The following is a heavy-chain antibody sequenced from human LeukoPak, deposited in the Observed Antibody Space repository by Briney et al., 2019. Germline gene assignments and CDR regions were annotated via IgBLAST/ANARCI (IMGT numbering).Heavy chain of an antibody. CDR1: VFTFSNYW. CDR2: INHLVNKI. V-gene: IGHV3-7*01. Sequence: GGSLRLACVASVFTFSNYWMSWVRQAPRQGREWVASINHLVNKIEYVDSVKGLFTISRDNAKNSVYLQMNSLRAEDTALYYCVNWRWAQSAFEHWGQGTRVTVSS. D-gene: IGHD5-24*01. J-gene: IGHJ4*02. CDR3: VNWRWAQSAFEH.